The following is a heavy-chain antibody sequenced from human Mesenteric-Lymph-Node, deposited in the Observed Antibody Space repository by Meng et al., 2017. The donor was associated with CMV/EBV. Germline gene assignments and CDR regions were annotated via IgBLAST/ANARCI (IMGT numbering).Heavy chain of an antibody. J-gene: IGHJ6*02. CDR3: AREEVRAHSSGLYYYYYGMDV. D-gene: IGHD3-22*01. CDR1: GFTFSSYS. V-gene: IGHV3-7*01. CDR2: IKQDGSEK. Sequence: GESLKISCAASGFTFSSYSMNWVRQAPGKGLEWVANIKQDGSEKYYVDSVKGRFTISRDNAKNSLYLQMNSLRAEDTAVYYCAREEVRAHSSGLYYYYYGMDVWGQGTTVTVSS.